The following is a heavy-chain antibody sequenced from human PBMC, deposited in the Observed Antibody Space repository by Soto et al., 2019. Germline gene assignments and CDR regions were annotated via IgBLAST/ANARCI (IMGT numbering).Heavy chain of an antibody. J-gene: IGHJ5*02. D-gene: IGHD2-21*02. CDR1: GGPVTTPTW. V-gene: IGHV4-4*02. CDR2: VHHSGST. Sequence: QVQLQESGPRLVKPSGTLSLTCAVSGGPVTTPTWWTWVRQSPGKGLEWIGEVHHSGSTNYNPSLHSRVVPSVNTSNNHLSLRLTFVTAADTAFYSCTRADFRRPAWGQGILVTVS. CDR3: TRADFRRPA.